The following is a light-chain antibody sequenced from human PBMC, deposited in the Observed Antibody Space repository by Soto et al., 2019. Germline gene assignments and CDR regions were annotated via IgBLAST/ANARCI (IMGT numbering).Light chain of an antibody. CDR2: GAC. CDR3: QRYDSSLT. J-gene: IGKJ1*01. Sequence: EIVLAQSPGTLSLSPGEGATLSCRASRSVSSYLAWYQQTSGQAHRLLIDGACSRAAGIPDRFSGSGSGTDFTLTISILEPEYAAVYYCQRYDSSLTFGQGTKVDIK. CDR1: RSVSSY. V-gene: IGKV3-20*01.